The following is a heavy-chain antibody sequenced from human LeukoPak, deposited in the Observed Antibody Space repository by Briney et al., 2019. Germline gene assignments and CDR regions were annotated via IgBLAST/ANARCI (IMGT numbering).Heavy chain of an antibody. CDR3: AREEIRSWFDP. CDR1: GGSISSYY. J-gene: IGHJ5*02. Sequence: KPSETLSLTCTVSGGSISSYYWSWIRQPPGKGLGYIYYSGSTNYNPSLKSRVTISVDTSKNQFSLKLSSVTAADTAVYYCAREEIRSWFDPWGQGTLVTVSS. CDR2: IYYSGST. V-gene: IGHV4-59*01. D-gene: IGHD5-24*01.